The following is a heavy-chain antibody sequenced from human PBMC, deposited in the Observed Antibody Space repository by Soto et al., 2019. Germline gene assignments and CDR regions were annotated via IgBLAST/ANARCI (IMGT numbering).Heavy chain of an antibody. CDR3: ARDGGGESSGSTHYYYYGMDV. Sequence: EVQLGESGGGLVQPGGSLRLSWAASGFTFITYSVTWSRKAPGKGRGGVSYISSSSSPIYYADSVKGRFTISRDNAKNSVYLQMNSLRDEDTAVYYCARDGGGESSGSTHYYYYGMDVWGRGTPVTVSS. CDR1: GFTFITYS. D-gene: IGHD3-22*01. J-gene: IGHJ6*02. V-gene: IGHV3-48*02. CDR2: ISSSSSPI.